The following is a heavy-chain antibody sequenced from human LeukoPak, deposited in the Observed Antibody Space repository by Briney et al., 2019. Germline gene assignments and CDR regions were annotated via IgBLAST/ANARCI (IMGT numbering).Heavy chain of an antibody. V-gene: IGHV3-23*01. D-gene: IGHD2-2*01. CDR1: GFMFGNHA. Sequence: GGSLRLSCEASGFMFGNHAMSWVRQAPGKGLEWVSAISLSGDNAYYADSVKGRFTISRDNSKNTLSLQMNSLRAEDTAVYYCASYSTRNYWGQGTLVTVSS. CDR2: ISLSGDNA. CDR3: ASYSTRNY. J-gene: IGHJ4*02.